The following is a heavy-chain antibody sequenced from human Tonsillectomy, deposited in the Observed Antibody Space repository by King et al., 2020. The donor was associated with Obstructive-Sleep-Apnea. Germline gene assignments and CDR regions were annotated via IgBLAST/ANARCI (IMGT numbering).Heavy chain of an antibody. D-gene: IGHD3-3*01. Sequence: QLQESGPGLVKPSETLSLTCTVSGDSISSDSYYWGWIRQPPGKGLEWIGSVQYTRNTHYNPSLKSRVTLSIDTSKNKLSLRLNSVTPADTAVYYCARGYNDYWSGFYYWGQGTLVTVSS. CDR2: VQYTRNT. V-gene: IGHV4-39*07. CDR3: ARGYNDYWSGFYY. J-gene: IGHJ4*02. CDR1: GDSISSDSYY.